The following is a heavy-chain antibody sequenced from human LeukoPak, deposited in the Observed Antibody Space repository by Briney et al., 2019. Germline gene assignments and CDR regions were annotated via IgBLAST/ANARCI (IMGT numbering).Heavy chain of an antibody. CDR2: ISTYNGDT. J-gene: IGHJ4*02. D-gene: IGHD1-26*01. V-gene: IGHV1-18*01. Sequence: ASVKVSCKASGYTFTSYGISWVRQAPGQELEWVGWISTYNGDTNYEQKFQGRVTMTTEKSTSTGYTELRSLRSDDTAVYYCARGSYYDYWGQGTLVTVSS. CDR1: GYTFTSYG. CDR3: ARGSYYDY.